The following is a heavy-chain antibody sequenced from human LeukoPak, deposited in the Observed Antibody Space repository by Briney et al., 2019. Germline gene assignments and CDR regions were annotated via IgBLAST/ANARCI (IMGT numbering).Heavy chain of an antibody. CDR2: ISSSSTHI. D-gene: IGHD3-22*01. V-gene: IGHV3-21*01. CDR1: GFTFSDYH. Sequence: GGSLRLSCVASGFTFSDYHINWVRQAPGKGLEWVSSISSSSTHIYYADSVKGRFTISRDNAKNSLYLQMNSLRAEDTAVYYCARGPFYDSSGYYFYWGQGTLVTVSS. CDR3: ARGPFYDSSGYYFY. J-gene: IGHJ4*02.